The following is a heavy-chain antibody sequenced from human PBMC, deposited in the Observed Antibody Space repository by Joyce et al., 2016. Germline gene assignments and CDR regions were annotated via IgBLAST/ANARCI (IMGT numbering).Heavy chain of an antibody. J-gene: IGHJ5*02. CDR3: VRGISARPGGPNWFDP. D-gene: IGHD6-6*01. V-gene: IGHV3-74*01. Sequence: EVQLVESGGGLVQPGGSLRLSCAASGFSFSGYWIHWVRQAPGKGLVWVSLINTDGSSTRFADSVKGRFTSSRDNAKNTLYLQMNSLRAEDTAVYYCVRGISARPGGPNWFDPWGQGTLVTVSS. CDR2: INTDGSST. CDR1: GFSFSGYW.